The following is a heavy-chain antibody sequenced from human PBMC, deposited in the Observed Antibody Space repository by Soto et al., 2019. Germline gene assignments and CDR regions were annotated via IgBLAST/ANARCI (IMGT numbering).Heavy chain of an antibody. V-gene: IGHV1-69*13. CDR3: ARNWNYREYYFDY. CDR2: IIPIFGTA. Sequence: GASVKVSCKASKNTFSNYAITWVRQAPGQGLEWMGGIIPIFGTANYAQKFQGRVTITADASTSTAYMELSSLRSEDTAVYYCARNWNYREYYFDYWGQGTLVTVSS. CDR1: KNTFSNYA. J-gene: IGHJ4*02. D-gene: IGHD1-7*01.